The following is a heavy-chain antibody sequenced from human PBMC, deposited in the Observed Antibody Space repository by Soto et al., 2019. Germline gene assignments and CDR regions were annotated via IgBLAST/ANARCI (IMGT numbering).Heavy chain of an antibody. CDR3: ARTSAAGKYYYGMDV. J-gene: IGHJ6*02. D-gene: IGHD6-13*01. CDR1: GYSFSTYW. CDR2: IYPGDSDT. Sequence: PGESLKISCKGSGYSFSTYWIAWVRQMPGKGLGWMGIIYPGDSDTRYSPSFQGQVTISADKSISTAYLQWSSLKASDTAMYYCARTSAAGKYYYGMDVWGQGTTVTVSS. V-gene: IGHV5-51*01.